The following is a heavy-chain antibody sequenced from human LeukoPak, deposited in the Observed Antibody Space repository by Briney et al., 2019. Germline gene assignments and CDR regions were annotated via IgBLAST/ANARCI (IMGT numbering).Heavy chain of an antibody. D-gene: IGHD5-12*01. CDR3: ARRRGYSGYGEKGTVPHFDY. CDR2: ISSSGST. V-gene: IGHV4-61*02. Sequence: PSETLSLTCTVSGDSISSGDYYWSWIRQPAGKGLEWIGRISSSGSTNYNPSLKSRVTISVDTSKNQFSLKLSSVTAADTAVYYCARRRGYSGYGEKGTVPHFDYWGQGTLVTVSS. J-gene: IGHJ4*02. CDR1: GDSISSGDYY.